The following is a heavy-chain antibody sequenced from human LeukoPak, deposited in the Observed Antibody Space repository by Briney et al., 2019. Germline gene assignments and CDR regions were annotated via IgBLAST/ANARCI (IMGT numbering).Heavy chain of an antibody. Sequence: SQTLSLTCTVSGGSISSGGYYWSWIRQHPGKGLEWIGYIYYSGSTYYNPSLKSRVTISVDTSKNQFSLRLSSVTAADTAVYYCAREKDYDYVWGSYRYTETWGQGTLVTVSS. CDR1: GGSISSGGYY. CDR3: AREKDYDYVWGSYRYTET. CDR2: IYYSGST. J-gene: IGHJ5*02. V-gene: IGHV4-31*03. D-gene: IGHD3-16*02.